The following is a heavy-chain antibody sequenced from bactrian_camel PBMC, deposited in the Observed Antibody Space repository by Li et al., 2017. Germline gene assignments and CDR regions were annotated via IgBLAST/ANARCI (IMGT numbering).Heavy chain of an antibody. CDR1: GFTFSSYW. CDR3: AARRSGYCSGGYLRVVSSLVHKY. D-gene: IGHD2*01. CDR2: IESDGST. J-gene: IGHJ4*01. V-gene: IGHV3S26*01. Sequence: HVQLVESGGGLVQPGGSLTLSCAASGFTFSSYWMYWVRQAPGKDRAGVAGIESDGSTSYADSVKGRFTISQDNAKNTLYLQMNSLKPEDTAMYYCAARRSGYCSGGYLRVVSSLVHKYWGQGTQVTVS.